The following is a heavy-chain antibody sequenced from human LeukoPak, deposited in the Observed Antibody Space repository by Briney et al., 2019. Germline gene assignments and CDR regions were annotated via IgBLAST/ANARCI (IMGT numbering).Heavy chain of an antibody. CDR2: ISSSSSYI. Sequence: PGGSLRLSCAAFGFTFSSYSMNWVRQAPGKGLEWVSSISSSSSYIYYADSVKGRFTISRDNAKNSLYLQMNSLRAEDTAVYYCARIFTYYSSSSRGAFDIWGQGTMVTVSS. D-gene: IGHD6-6*01. CDR3: ARIFTYYSSSSRGAFDI. V-gene: IGHV3-21*01. CDR1: GFTFSSYS. J-gene: IGHJ3*02.